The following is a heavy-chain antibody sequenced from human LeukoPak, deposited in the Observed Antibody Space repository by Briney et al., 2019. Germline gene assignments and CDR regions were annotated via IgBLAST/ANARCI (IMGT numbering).Heavy chain of an antibody. CDR1: GFTFSSYA. CDR3: AKPPHPLGYCSSTSCYTRDY. J-gene: IGHJ4*02. CDR2: ISGSGGST. V-gene: IGHV3-23*01. Sequence: GGSLRLSCAASGFTFSSYAMSWVRQAPGKGLEWVSAISGSGGSTYYADSVKGRFTISRDNSKNTLYLQMNSLRAEVTAVYYCAKPPHPLGYCSSTSCYTRDYWGQGTLVTVSS. D-gene: IGHD2-2*02.